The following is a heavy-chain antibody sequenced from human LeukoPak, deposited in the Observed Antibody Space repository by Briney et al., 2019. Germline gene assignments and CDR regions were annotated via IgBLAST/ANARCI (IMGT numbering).Heavy chain of an antibody. CDR1: GGSFSGYY. Sequence: PSETLSLTCAVYGGSFSGYYWSWIRQPPGKGLEWIGEINHSGSTNYNPSLKSRVTISVDTSKNQFSLKLSSVTAADAVVYYCARGGYSYGYGFDPWGQGTLVTVSS. D-gene: IGHD5-18*01. V-gene: IGHV4-34*01. CDR3: ARGGYSYGYGFDP. J-gene: IGHJ5*02. CDR2: INHSGST.